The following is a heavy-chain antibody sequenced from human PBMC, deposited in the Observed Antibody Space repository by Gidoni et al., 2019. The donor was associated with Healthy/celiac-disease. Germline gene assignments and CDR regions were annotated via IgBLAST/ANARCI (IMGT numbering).Heavy chain of an antibody. J-gene: IGHJ6*02. V-gene: IGHV3-23*01. CDR1: GFTFRSYA. D-gene: IGHD1-26*01. Sequence: EVQLLESGGGLVQPGGSLRLSCAASGFTFRSYAMSWVRQAPGKGLEWFSAISGSGGSTYYADSVKGRFTISRGNSKNTLYLQMNSLRAEDTAVYYGAKGDSGSYYYYYYYGMDVWGQGTTVTVSS. CDR3: AKGDSGSYYYYYYYGMDV. CDR2: ISGSGGST.